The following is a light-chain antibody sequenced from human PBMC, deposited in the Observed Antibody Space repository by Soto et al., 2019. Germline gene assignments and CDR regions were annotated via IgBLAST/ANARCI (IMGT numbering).Light chain of an antibody. CDR3: QQYNNWPPWT. V-gene: IGKV3-15*01. J-gene: IGKJ1*01. CDR2: DAS. Sequence: EIVMTQCPATLSVSPGERATLSCRASQSVTSNFAWYQQKPGQASRLLIYDASTRATGIPARFSGSGSGPEFTLNVSILQSEDFAVYYCQQYNNWPPWTFGRGNKVEIK. CDR1: QSVTSN.